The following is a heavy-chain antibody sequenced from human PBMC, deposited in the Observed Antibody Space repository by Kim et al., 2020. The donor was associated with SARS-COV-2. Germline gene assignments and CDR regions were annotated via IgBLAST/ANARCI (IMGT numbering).Heavy chain of an antibody. CDR1: GGTFSSDA. CDR2: IIPMFDTP. J-gene: IGHJ6*01. Sequence: SVKVSCKASGGTFSSDAISWVRQAPGQGLEWIGGIIPMFDTPNYAQRFQGRVTVIADKSTGTAYIELSSLTSDDTAVYYCARKFYHEEDWGSYSGLDVW. V-gene: IGHV1-69*06. D-gene: IGHD3-16*01. CDR3: ARKFYHEEDWGSYSGLDV.